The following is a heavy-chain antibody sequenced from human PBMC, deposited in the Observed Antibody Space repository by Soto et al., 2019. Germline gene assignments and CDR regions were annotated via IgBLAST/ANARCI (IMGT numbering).Heavy chain of an antibody. Sequence: PVGSLRLSCAASGFTFSGSAMHWVRQASGKGLEWVGRIRNKANSYATAYAASVKGRFTISRDDSKNTAYLQMNSLKTEDTAVYFCTSHSPEDMIRNWGQGTPVTVSS. CDR1: GFTFSGSA. CDR2: IRNKANSYAT. CDR3: TSHSPEDMIRN. V-gene: IGHV3-73*01. J-gene: IGHJ4*02. D-gene: IGHD2-15*01.